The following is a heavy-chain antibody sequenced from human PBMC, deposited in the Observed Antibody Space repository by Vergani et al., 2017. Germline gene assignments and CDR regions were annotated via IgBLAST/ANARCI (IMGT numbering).Heavy chain of an antibody. CDR3: AREPPLTGFFDY. CDR1: GYMFINYD. D-gene: IGHD3-9*01. J-gene: IGHJ4*02. V-gene: IGHV1-8*01. Sequence: QVQVVQSGAEVKKPGASVKVSCKTSGYMFINYDINWVRQATGQGLEWMGWMNPNSGNTGYEQKFQGRVTMTRNTSIDTAYLELNSLTSEDTAVYYCAREPPLTGFFDYWGQGTLVTVSS. CDR2: MNPNSGNT.